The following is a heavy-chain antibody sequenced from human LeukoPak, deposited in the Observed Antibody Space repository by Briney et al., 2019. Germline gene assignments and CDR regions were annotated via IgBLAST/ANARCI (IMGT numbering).Heavy chain of an antibody. D-gene: IGHD3-22*01. Sequence: GGSLRLSCAASGFTFSGYAMSWVRQAPGKGLKWVSAISGSGGSTYYADSVKGRFTISRDNSKNTLYLQMNSLRAEDTAVYYCAKAYYYDSSGYHLDAFDIWGQGTMVTVSS. V-gene: IGHV3-23*01. J-gene: IGHJ3*02. CDR3: AKAYYYDSSGYHLDAFDI. CDR2: ISGSGGST. CDR1: GFTFSGYA.